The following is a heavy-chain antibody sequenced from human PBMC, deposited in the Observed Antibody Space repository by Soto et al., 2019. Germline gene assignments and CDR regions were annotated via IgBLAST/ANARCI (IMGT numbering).Heavy chain of an antibody. CDR3: SRLHCSSTSCHAGSTYYFDY. Sequence: EVQLVQSGAEVRKPGESLKISCKGFGYNFNTFWIAWVRQMPGKGLEWMGIIYPGESDSRYSPSFQGQVTVSADKSMNTAYLQWSSLKASDTAIYYCSRLHCSSTSCHAGSTYYFDYWGQGTLVTVSS. D-gene: IGHD2-2*01. CDR2: IYPGESDS. J-gene: IGHJ4*02. V-gene: IGHV5-51*01. CDR1: GYNFNTFW.